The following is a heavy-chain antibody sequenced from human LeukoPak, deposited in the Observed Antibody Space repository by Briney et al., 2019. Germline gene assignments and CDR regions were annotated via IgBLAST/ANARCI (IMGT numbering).Heavy chain of an antibody. Sequence: PGGSLRLSCAASGFTFSSYWMHWVRQAPGKGLEWVAVISYDGSNKYYADSVKGRFTISRDNSKNTLYLQMNSLRAEDTAVYYCARPGYCSSTSCYRPYYYYGMDVWGQGTTVTVSS. J-gene: IGHJ6*02. CDR3: ARPGYCSSTSCYRPYYYYGMDV. CDR1: GFTFSSYW. D-gene: IGHD2-2*01. V-gene: IGHV3-30-3*01. CDR2: ISYDGSNK.